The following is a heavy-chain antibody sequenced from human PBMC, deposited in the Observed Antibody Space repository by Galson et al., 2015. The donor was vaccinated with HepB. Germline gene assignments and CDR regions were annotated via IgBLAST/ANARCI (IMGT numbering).Heavy chain of an antibody. CDR2: ISYDGSNK. Sequence: SLRLSCAASGFTFSSYGMHWVRQAPGKGLEWVAVISYDGSNKYYADSVKGRFTISRDNSKNTLYLQMSSLRAEDTAVYYCAKETPYYDFWGGYYSHYYYYGMDVWGQGTTVTVSS. CDR3: AKETPYYDFWGGYYSHYYYYGMDV. D-gene: IGHD3-3*01. CDR1: GFTFSSYG. J-gene: IGHJ6*02. V-gene: IGHV3-30*18.